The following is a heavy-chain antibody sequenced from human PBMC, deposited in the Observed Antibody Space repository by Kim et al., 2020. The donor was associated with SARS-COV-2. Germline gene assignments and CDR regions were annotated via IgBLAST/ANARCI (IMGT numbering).Heavy chain of an antibody. D-gene: IGHD3-3*01. V-gene: IGHV1-46*01. CDR2: INPSGGGT. Sequence: ASVKVSCKASGYNFIGNYIYWVRQAPGQGLEWVGMINPSGGGTSYPQRFQGRVTMNMDTSTSTVYMELSSLRSEDTAVYYCARVWGHKRPENGYNFWSGVLDLWGQGTQVTVSS. CDR3: ARVWGHKRPENGYNFWSGVLDL. CDR1: GYNFIGNY. J-gene: IGHJ5*02.